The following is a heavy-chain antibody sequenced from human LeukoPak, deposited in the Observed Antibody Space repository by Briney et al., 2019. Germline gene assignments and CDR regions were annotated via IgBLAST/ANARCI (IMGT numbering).Heavy chain of an antibody. CDR2: IYYSGST. CDR1: GGSISSHY. Sequence: SETLSLTCTVSGGSISSHYWSWIRQPPGKGLEWIGYIYYSGSTNCNPSLKSRVTISVDTSKNQFSLKLSSVTAADTAVYYCARAAGKEGYYYYYYYMDVWGKGTTVTVSS. V-gene: IGHV4-59*11. J-gene: IGHJ6*03. D-gene: IGHD6-13*01. CDR3: ARAAGKEGYYYYYYYMDV.